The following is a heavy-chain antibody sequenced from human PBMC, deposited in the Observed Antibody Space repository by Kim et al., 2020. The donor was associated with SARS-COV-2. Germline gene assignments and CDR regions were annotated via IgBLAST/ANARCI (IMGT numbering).Heavy chain of an antibody. CDR3: ARDSSGYYVSAFDI. V-gene: IGHV6-1*01. D-gene: IGHD3-22*01. J-gene: IGHJ3*02. Sequence: VSVKSRITINPDTSKNQFSLQLNSLTPEDTAVYYGARDSSGYYVSAFDIWGQGTMVTVSS.